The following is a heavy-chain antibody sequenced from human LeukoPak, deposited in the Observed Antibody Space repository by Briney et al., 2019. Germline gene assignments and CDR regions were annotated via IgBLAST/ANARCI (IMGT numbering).Heavy chain of an antibody. D-gene: IGHD2-8*02. CDR2: INPSGVST. CDR1: GYTFTSYY. J-gene: IGHJ4*02. V-gene: IGHV1-46*01. CDR3: AKSRTTGSASSDY. Sequence: ASVKVSCKASGYTFTSYYLHWVRQAPGQGLEWMGIINPSGVSTSYAQKFRGRVTMTRDTSTTTVYMEMSNLSSEDTAMYYCAKSRTTGSASSDYWGQGTLVTVSS.